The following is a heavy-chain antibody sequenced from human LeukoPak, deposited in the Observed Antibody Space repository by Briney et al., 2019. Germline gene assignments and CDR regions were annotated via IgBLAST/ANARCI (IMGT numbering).Heavy chain of an antibody. CDR3: AKDSPYYYDSSGYDY. CDR2: INSDGSST. J-gene: IGHJ4*02. V-gene: IGHV3-74*01. CDR1: GFTFSSHW. Sequence: GGSLRLSCAASGFTFSSHWVHWVRQAPGKGLVWVSRINSDGSSTSYADSVKGRFTISRDNSKNTMYLQMNSLRAEDKAVYYCAKDSPYYYDSSGYDYWGQGTLVTVSS. D-gene: IGHD3-22*01.